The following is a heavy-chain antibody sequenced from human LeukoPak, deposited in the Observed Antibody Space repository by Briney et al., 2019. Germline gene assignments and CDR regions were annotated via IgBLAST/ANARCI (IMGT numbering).Heavy chain of an antibody. CDR2: IYTSGST. D-gene: IGHD4-17*01. CDR1: GGSISSYY. Sequence: SETLSLTCTVSGGSISSYYWSWIRQPAGKGLEWIGRIYTSGSTNYNPSLKSRVTMSVDTFKNQFSLKLSSVTAADTAVYYCARSSLDYGDYADAFDIWGQGTMVTVSS. V-gene: IGHV4-4*07. CDR3: ARSSLDYGDYADAFDI. J-gene: IGHJ3*02.